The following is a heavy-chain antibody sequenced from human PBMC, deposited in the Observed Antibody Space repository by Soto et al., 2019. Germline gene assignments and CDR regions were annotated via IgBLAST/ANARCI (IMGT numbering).Heavy chain of an antibody. J-gene: IGHJ6*03. CDR3: ASLGRWSGYYYYYYYMDV. V-gene: IGHV4-31*03. Sequence: PSETLSLTCTVSGGSISSGGYYWSWIRQHPGKGLEWIGYIYYSGSTYYNPSLKSRVTISVDTSKNQFSLKLSSVTAADTAVYYCASLGRWSGYYYYYYYMDVWGKGTTVTVSS. CDR1: GGSISSGGYY. D-gene: IGHD3-3*01. CDR2: IYYSGST.